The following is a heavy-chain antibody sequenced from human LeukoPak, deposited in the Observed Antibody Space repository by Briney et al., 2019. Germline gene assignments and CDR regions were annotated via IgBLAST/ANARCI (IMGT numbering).Heavy chain of an antibody. CDR2: ISGSGGST. Sequence: GGSLRLSCAASGFTFSSYAMSWVRQAPGKGLEWVSAISGSGGSTYYADSVKGRFTISRDNSKNTLYLQMNSLRAEDTAVYYCAKEPPRITIFGVVIVSAFDIWGQGTMVTVSS. CDR3: AKEPPRITIFGVVIVSAFDI. CDR1: GFTFSSYA. V-gene: IGHV3-23*01. J-gene: IGHJ3*02. D-gene: IGHD3-3*01.